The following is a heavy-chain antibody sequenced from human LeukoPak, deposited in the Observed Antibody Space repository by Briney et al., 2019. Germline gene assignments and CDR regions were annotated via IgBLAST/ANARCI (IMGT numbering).Heavy chain of an antibody. CDR2: INPNSGGT. D-gene: IGHD6-19*01. CDR3: ARGGRYSSGWYDLYYYYSMDV. Sequence: ASVKVSCKASGYTFTGYYMHWVRQAPGQGLEWMGWINPNSGGTNYAQKFQGWVTMTRDTSISTAYMELSRLRSDGTAVYYCARGGRYSSGWYDLYYYYSMDVWGQGTTVTVSS. J-gene: IGHJ6*02. V-gene: IGHV1-2*04. CDR1: GYTFTGYY.